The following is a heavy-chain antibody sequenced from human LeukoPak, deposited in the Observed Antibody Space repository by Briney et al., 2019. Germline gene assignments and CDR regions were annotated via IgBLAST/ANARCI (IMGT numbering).Heavy chain of an antibody. CDR1: GISISSYF. J-gene: IGHJ4*02. CDR2: IYYSDNT. Sequence: SETLPLTCTVSGISISSYFWSWIRQPPGKGLEWIGYIYYSDNTNYNSSLKSRVTISEDTSKNQFSLNLTSVTAADTAVYFCAGGNFYRSGGLPYHFHYWGQGTLVTVPS. D-gene: IGHD2-15*01. V-gene: IGHV4-59*01. CDR3: AGGNFYRSGGLPYHFHY.